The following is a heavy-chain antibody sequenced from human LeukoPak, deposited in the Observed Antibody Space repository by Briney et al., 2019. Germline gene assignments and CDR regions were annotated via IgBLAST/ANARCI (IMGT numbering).Heavy chain of an antibody. J-gene: IGHJ4*02. CDR3: ARDYGDFFDY. D-gene: IGHD4-17*01. CDR1: VGSISSYY. CDR2: IYYSGST. V-gene: IGHV4-59*01. Sequence: SETLSLTCTVSVGSISSYYWSWIRHPPGKGREWIRYIYYSGSTNYNPSLKSRVTISVDTSKTQFSLKLSSVTAADTAVYYCARDYGDFFDYWGQGTLVTVSS.